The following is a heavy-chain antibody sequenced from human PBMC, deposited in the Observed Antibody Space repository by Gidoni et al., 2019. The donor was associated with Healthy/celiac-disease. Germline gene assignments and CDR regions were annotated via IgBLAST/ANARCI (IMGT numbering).Heavy chain of an antibody. J-gene: IGHJ4*02. V-gene: IGHV3-7*03. CDR1: GFTFSSYW. CDR2: IKQDGSEK. CDR3: ARYGIAVAASFDY. Sequence: EVQLVESGGGLVQPGGSLRLSCAASGFTFSSYWMSWVRQAPGKGLEWVANIKQDGSEKYYVDSVKGRFTISRDNAKNSLYLQMNSLRAEDTAVYYCARYGIAVAASFDYWGQGTLVTVSS. D-gene: IGHD6-19*01.